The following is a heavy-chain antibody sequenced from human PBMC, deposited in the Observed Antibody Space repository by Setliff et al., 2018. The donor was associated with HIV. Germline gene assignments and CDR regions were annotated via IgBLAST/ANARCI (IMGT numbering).Heavy chain of an antibody. Sequence: ASVKVSCKASGYKFTEYYIHWVRQAPGQGLDWMGWINPKSGATNYAQKFQGRVTLPRDTSMSTAYMELSRLRSDDTAVYYCARDFTYDYDSSGPGWGQGTLVTVSS. CDR2: INPKSGAT. CDR3: ARDFTYDYDSSGPG. CDR1: GYKFTEYY. V-gene: IGHV1-2*02. D-gene: IGHD3-22*01. J-gene: IGHJ4*02.